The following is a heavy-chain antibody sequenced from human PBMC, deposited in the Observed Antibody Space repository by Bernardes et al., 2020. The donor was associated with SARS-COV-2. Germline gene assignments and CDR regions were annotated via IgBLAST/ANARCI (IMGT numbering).Heavy chain of an antibody. J-gene: IGHJ4*02. Sequence: SETLSLTCTVSGGSISSYYWSWIRQPPGKGLEWIGYIYYSGSTNYNPSLKSRVTISVDTSKNQFSLKLSSVTAADTAVYYCARGHRAFYYYGVGYWRFDYWGQGTLVTVSS. CDR1: GGSISSYY. V-gene: IGHV4-59*01. CDR2: IYYSGST. CDR3: ARGHRAFYYYGVGYWRFDY. D-gene: IGHD4-17*01.